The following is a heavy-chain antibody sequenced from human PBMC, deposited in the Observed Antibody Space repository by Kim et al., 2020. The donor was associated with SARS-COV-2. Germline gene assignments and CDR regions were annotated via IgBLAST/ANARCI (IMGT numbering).Heavy chain of an antibody. CDR1: GYSFTSYW. D-gene: IGHD2-8*01. V-gene: IGHV5-51*01. CDR2: IYPGDSDT. J-gene: IGHJ2*01. CDR3: ARLCGYCTNGVWRNPQEANWYFDL. Sequence: GESLKISCKGSGYSFTSYWIGWVRQMPGKGLEWMGIIYPGDSDTRYSPSFQGQVTISADKSISTAYLQWSSLKASDTAMYYCARLCGYCTNGVWRNPQEANWYFDLWGRGTLVTVSS.